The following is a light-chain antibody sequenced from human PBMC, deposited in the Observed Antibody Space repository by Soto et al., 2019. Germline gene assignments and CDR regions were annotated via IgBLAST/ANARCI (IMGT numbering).Light chain of an antibody. CDR1: QRISSW. CDR2: AAS. V-gene: IGKV1D-12*01. J-gene: IGKJ4*01. Sequence: DIQMTQSPSSVSASVGDRVTITCRASQRISSWLAWYQQKPGKAPKLLIYAASSFQSGVPSRFSGSGSGTDFTLTISSLQPEDFATYYCQQANSFPPLTFGGGTKVEIK. CDR3: QQANSFPPLT.